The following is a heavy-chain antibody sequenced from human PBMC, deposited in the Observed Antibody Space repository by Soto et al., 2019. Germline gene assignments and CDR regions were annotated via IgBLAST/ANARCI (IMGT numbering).Heavy chain of an antibody. CDR3: ARDSSSSSFYYYGMDV. Sequence: GGSLRLSCAASGFTLSSYMMNWVRQAPGQGLEWVAVISYDGSNKYYADSVKGRFTISRDNSKNTLYLQMNSLRAEDTAVYYCARDSSSSSFYYYGMDVWGQGTTVTVSS. J-gene: IGHJ6*02. D-gene: IGHD6-6*01. V-gene: IGHV3-30-3*01. CDR2: ISYDGSNK. CDR1: GFTLSSYM.